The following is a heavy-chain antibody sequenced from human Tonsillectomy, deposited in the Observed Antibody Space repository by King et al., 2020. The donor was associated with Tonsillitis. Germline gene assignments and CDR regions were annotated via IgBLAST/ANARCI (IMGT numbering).Heavy chain of an antibody. J-gene: IGHJ4*02. D-gene: IGHD4-17*01. CDR3: VGGQFTGTAD. CDR1: GFTFSSYA. CDR2: ISYDGSNK. V-gene: IGHV3-30*04. Sequence: VQLVESGGGVVQPGRSLRLSCAASGFTFSSYAMHWVRQAPGTGLEWVAGISYDGSNKFYTDSVKGRFTISRANSKSTLYLQMNSLRAEDTAVYYCVGGQFTGTADWGQGTLVTVSS.